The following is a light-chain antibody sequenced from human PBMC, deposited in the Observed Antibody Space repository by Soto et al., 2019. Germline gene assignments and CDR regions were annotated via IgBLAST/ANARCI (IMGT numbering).Light chain of an antibody. J-gene: IGKJ5*01. V-gene: IGKV3-20*01. CDR3: QQYANSPIT. CDR1: QNVSSSY. Sequence: EIVMTQSPATLSVSPVERATLSCRASQNVSSSYLAWYQQKPGQAPRLLIYGASSRATGIPDRFFGSGSGTDFTLTINRLEPEDFAVYYCQQYANSPITFGQGTRLEI. CDR2: GAS.